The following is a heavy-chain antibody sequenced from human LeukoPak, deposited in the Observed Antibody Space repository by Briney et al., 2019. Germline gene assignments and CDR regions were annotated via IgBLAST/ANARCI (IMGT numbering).Heavy chain of an antibody. D-gene: IGHD5-12*01. V-gene: IGHV1-58*01. J-gene: IGHJ4*02. CDR3: AADEYSGYDLPHYFDY. CDR1: GFTFTSSA. Sequence: SVKVSCKASGFTFTSSAVQWVRQARGQRLEWIGWIVVGSGNTNYAQKFQERVTITRDMSTSTAYMELSSLRSEDTAVYYCAADEYSGYDLPHYFDYWGQGTLVTVSS. CDR2: IVVGSGNT.